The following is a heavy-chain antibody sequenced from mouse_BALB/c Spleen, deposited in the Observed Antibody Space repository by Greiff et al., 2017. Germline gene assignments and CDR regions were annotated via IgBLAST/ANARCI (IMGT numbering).Heavy chain of an antibody. CDR3: ARGRDSSGYEAWFAY. V-gene: IGHV5-17*02. CDR1: GFTFSSFG. Sequence: EVHLVESGGGLVQPGGSRKLSCAASGFTFSSFGMHWVRQAPEKGLEWVAYISSGSSTIYYADTVKGRFTISRDNPKNTLFLQMTSLRSEDTAMYYCARGRDSSGYEAWFAYWGQGTLVTVSA. CDR2: ISSGSSTI. D-gene: IGHD3-2*01. J-gene: IGHJ3*01.